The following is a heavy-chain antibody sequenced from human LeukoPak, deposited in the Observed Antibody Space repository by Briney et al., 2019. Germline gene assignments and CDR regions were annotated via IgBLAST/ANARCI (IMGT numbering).Heavy chain of an antibody. D-gene: IGHD3-10*01. Sequence: PSETLSLTCTVSGGSISSYYWSWIRQPAGKGLEWIGRIYTSGSTNYNPSLKSRVTMSVDTSKNQFSLKLSSVTAADTAVYYCARDNYGSGSYFYYYYYMDVWGKGTTVTISS. CDR2: IYTSGST. J-gene: IGHJ6*03. CDR1: GGSISSYY. CDR3: ARDNYGSGSYFYYYYYMDV. V-gene: IGHV4-4*07.